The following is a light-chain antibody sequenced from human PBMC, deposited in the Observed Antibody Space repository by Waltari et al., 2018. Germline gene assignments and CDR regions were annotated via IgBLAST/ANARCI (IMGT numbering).Light chain of an antibody. CDR2: DVS. J-gene: IGLJ2*01. CDR1: SSDVGGYNY. CDR3: SSYISSSTLEL. Sequence: QSALTQPASVSGSPGQSITISCTGTSSDVGGYNYVSWYQPHPGKAPKLMIYDVSNRPSGVSNRVSGSKSGNTASLTISGLQAEDEADYYCSSYISSSTLELFGGGTSLTVL. V-gene: IGLV2-14*03.